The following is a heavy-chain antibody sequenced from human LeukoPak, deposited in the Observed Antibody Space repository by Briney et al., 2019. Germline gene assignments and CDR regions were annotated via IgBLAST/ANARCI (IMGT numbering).Heavy chain of an antibody. Sequence: GGSLRLSCAASGFTFSSYGMHWVRQAPGKGLEWVAVISYDGSNKYYADSVKGRFTISRDNSKNTLYLQMNSLRAEDTAVYYCAKDSSLTYYYDSSGYNLDYWGQGTLVTVSS. CDR1: GFTFSSYG. CDR3: AKDSSLTYYYDSSGYNLDY. J-gene: IGHJ4*02. CDR2: ISYDGSNK. D-gene: IGHD3-22*01. V-gene: IGHV3-30*18.